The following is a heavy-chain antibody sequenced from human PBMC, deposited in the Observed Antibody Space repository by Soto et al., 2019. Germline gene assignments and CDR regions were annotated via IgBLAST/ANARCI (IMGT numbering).Heavy chain of an antibody. D-gene: IGHD6-13*01. CDR1: GYTFTSYD. V-gene: IGHV1-8*01. CDR2: MNPKNDNT. Sequence: VASVKVSCKASGYTFTSYDIIWVRKAPGQGLEWMGWMNPKNDNTASGQRFQGRVTLTRNTSITTAYMELTSLTSEDTAVYFCARSDGIALACDIWGQGTMVTVSS. J-gene: IGHJ3*02. CDR3: ARSDGIALACDI.